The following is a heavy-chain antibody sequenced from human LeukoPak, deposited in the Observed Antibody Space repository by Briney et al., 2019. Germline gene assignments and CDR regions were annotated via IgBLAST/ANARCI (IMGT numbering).Heavy chain of an antibody. J-gene: IGHJ4*02. CDR2: IRYDGSNK. D-gene: IGHD1-26*01. V-gene: IGHV3-30*02. CDR1: GFTFSSYG. Sequence: PGGSLRLSCAASGFTFSSYGMHWVRQAPGKGLEWVAFIRYDGSNKYYADSVKGRFTISRDNAKNSLYLQMNSLRAEDTAVYYCARDDGGSYPTTLEYWGQGTLVTVSS. CDR3: ARDDGGSYPTTLEY.